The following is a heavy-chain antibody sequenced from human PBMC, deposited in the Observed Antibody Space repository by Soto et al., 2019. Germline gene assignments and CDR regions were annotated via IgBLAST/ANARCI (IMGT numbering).Heavy chain of an antibody. Sequence: GGSLRLACAASGFTLSGYAMDWVRQAPGKGLEYVSGISSNGVGTYYANSVQGRFTISRDNSKNTVYLQMGSLRPEDMAVYYCARRASTDFYYMDVWGKGTTVTVSS. V-gene: IGHV3-64*01. J-gene: IGHJ6*03. CDR3: ARRASTDFYYMDV. CDR1: GFTLSGYA. CDR2: ISSNGVGT. D-gene: IGHD2-2*01.